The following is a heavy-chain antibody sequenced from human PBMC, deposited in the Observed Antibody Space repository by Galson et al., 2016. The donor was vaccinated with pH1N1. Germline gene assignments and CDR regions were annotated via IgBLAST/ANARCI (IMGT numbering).Heavy chain of an antibody. D-gene: IGHD3-16*01. J-gene: IGHJ4*02. Sequence: SLRLSCAASGFTFSSHWMTWVRQAPGKRLEWVANIDRTGIEKYYGDSVKGRFTISRDNSKNSLYLQMNSLRAEDTAVYYCEGGRAADYWGQGTLVTVPS. CDR2: IDRTGIEK. V-gene: IGHV3-7*01. CDR1: GFTFSSHW. CDR3: EGGRAADY.